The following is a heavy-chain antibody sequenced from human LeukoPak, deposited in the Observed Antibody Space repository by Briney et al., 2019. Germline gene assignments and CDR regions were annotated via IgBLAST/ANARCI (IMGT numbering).Heavy chain of an antibody. Sequence: GGSLRLSCAASGFTFYNSAMNWVRQAPGKGLEWVSGTSGSGTSTYYADSVKGRFAISRDNSKNTLYLQMNSLRAEDTAVYYCAKGPMVRIDFWGQGTLVTVSS. J-gene: IGHJ4*02. D-gene: IGHD3-10*01. CDR3: AKGPMVRIDF. CDR1: GFTFYNSA. V-gene: IGHV3-23*01. CDR2: TSGSGTST.